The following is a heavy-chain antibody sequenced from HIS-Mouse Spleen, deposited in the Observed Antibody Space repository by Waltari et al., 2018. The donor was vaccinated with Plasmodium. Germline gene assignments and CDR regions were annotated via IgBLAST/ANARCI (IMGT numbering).Heavy chain of an antibody. CDR3: ASSWYWYFDL. J-gene: IGHJ2*01. Sequence: EVQLVESGGGLVQPGGSLRLSCAAPGFPFSSYWMSWVRRAPGKGLGWVANIKQDGSEKYYVDSVKGRFTISRDNAKNSLYLQMNSLRAEDTAVYYCASSWYWYFDLWGRGTLVTVSS. CDR2: IKQDGSEK. CDR1: GFPFSSYW. V-gene: IGHV3-7*01. D-gene: IGHD6-13*01.